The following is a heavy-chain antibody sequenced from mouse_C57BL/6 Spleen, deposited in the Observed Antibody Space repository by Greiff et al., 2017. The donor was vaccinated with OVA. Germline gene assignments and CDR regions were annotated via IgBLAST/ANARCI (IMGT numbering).Heavy chain of an antibody. J-gene: IGHJ2*01. V-gene: IGHV1-82*01. CDR3: ARLYGNCYFDY. CDR2: IYPGDGDP. D-gene: IGHD2-1*01. Sequence: VQLQQSGPELVKPGASVKISCKASGYAFSSSWMNWVKQRPGKGLEWIGRIYPGDGDPNYNGKFKGKATLTADQSSSTAYMQLSSLTSEDSAVYFCARLYGNCYFDYWGQGTTLTVSS. CDR1: GYAFSSSW.